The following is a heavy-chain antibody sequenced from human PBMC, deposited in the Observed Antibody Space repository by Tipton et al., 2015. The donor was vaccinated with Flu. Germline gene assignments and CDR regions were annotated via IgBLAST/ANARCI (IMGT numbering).Heavy chain of an antibody. CDR1: GFTVSSNY. Sequence: QLVQSGGGLIQPGGSLRLSCAASGFTVSSNYMSWVRQAPGKGLEWVAVISYDGSNKYYADSVKGRFTISRDNSKNTLCLQMNSLRAEDTAVYYCAILMTTGTSYGMDVWGQGTTVTVSS. CDR2: ISYDGSNK. J-gene: IGHJ6*02. D-gene: IGHD4-17*01. CDR3: AILMTTGTSYGMDV. V-gene: IGHV3-30*01.